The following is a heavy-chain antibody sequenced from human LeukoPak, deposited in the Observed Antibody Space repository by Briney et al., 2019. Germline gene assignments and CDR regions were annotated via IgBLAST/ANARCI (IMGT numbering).Heavy chain of an antibody. CDR3: ARGYSSSWYVFDY. V-gene: IGHV4-59*08. D-gene: IGHD6-13*01. CDR2: IYYSGST. CDR1: GGSISSYY. Sequence: SETLSLTCTVSGGSISSYYWSWIRQPPGKGLEWIGYIYYSGSTNYNPSLKSRVTISVDTSKNQFSLKVNSVTAADTAVYYCARGYSSSWYVFDYWGQGTLVTVSS. J-gene: IGHJ4*02.